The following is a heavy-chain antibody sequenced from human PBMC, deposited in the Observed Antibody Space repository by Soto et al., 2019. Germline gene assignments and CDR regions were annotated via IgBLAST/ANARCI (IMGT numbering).Heavy chain of an antibody. V-gene: IGHV5-51*01. CDR3: AGGRAVAGNIGGGFDI. D-gene: IGHD6-19*01. Sequence: GESLKISGKGSGYSFTSYWIGWVRQMPGKSLEWMGIIYPGDSDTRYSPSFQGQVTISADKSISTAYLQWSSLKAPDTAMDYRAGGRAVAGNIGGGFDIWCKGRMLAV. J-gene: IGHJ3*02. CDR1: GYSFTSYW. CDR2: IYPGDSDT.